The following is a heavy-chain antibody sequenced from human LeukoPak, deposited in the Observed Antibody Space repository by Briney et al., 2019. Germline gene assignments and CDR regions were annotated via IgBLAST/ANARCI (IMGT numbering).Heavy chain of an antibody. V-gene: IGHV1-8*01. D-gene: IGHD3-10*01. Sequence: ASVKVSCKASGYTFTSYDINWVRQATGQGLEWMGWMNPNSGNTGYAQKFQGRVTMTRNTSISTAYMELSSLRSEDTAVYYCTRDQELLWFGELLGTYYYYYGMDVWGQGTTVTVSS. J-gene: IGHJ6*02. CDR2: MNPNSGNT. CDR3: TRDQELLWFGELLGTYYYYYGMDV. CDR1: GYTFTSYD.